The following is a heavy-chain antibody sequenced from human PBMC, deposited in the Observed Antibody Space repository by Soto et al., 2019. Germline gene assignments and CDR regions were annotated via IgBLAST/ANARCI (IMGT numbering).Heavy chain of an antibody. CDR1: GGTFSSYA. D-gene: IGHD6-19*01. CDR2: IIPIFGTA. CDR3: ARPGIAVAGYRNPNDAFDI. J-gene: IGHJ3*02. V-gene: IGHV1-69*01. Sequence: QVQLVQSGAEVKKPGSSVKVSCKASGGTFSSYAISWVRQAPGQGLEWMGGIIPIFGTANYAQKFQGRVTITADESTRTAYRELSSLRSEDTAVYYCARPGIAVAGYRNPNDAFDIWGQGTMVTVSS.